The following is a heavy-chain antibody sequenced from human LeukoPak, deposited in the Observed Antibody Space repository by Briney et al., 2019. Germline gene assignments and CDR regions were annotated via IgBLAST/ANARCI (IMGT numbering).Heavy chain of an antibody. V-gene: IGHV3-13*01. CDR3: TRGHGIWSGSRLSNAFDI. CDR2: IGAAGDT. CDR1: GITLSTYD. J-gene: IGHJ3*02. D-gene: IGHD3-3*01. Sequence: PGGSLRLSCAASGITLSTYDMHWVRQSTGEGLEWIAAIGAAGDTYYSDSVKGRFTISRENAKDTLSLQMNSLRVEDTAVYFCTRGHGIWSGSRLSNAFDIWGQGTRVTVSA.